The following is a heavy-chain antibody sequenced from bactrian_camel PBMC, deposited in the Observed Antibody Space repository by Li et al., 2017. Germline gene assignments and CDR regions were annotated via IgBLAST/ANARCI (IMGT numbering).Heavy chain of an antibody. CDR3: AADPEEPRSYGGSWNEADLEYNY. J-gene: IGHJ4*01. Sequence: GLVQPGGSLRLSCAASGFTTFDSYAMSWVRQAPGKGLEWVSAINSGGDRTYYGASVKGRFTISRVNALNTLFLQMKNLKPEDTAMCYCAADPEEPRSYGGSWNEADLEYNYWGQGTQVTVS. D-gene: IGHD6*01. V-gene: IGHV3S31*01. CDR1: GFTTFDSYA. CDR2: INSGGDRT.